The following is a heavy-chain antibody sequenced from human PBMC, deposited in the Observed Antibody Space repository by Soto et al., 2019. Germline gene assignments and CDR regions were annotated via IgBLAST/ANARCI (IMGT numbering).Heavy chain of an antibody. CDR3: ASGRGYSYGSFDY. D-gene: IGHD5-18*01. V-gene: IGHV4-59*01. J-gene: IGHJ4*02. CDR2: IYYSEST. CDR1: GGSISSYY. Sequence: SETLSLTCTVSGGSISSYYWSWIRQPPGKGLEWIGYIYYSESTNYNPSLKSRVTISVDTSKNQFSLKLSSVTAADTAVYYCASGRGYSYGSFDYWGQGTLVTVSS.